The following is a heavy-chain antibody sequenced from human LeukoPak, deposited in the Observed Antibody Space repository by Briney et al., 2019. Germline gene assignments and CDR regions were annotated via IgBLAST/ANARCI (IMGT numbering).Heavy chain of an antibody. V-gene: IGHV4-59*08. Sequence: SETLSLTCTVSGASISNTYYWSWIRQLPGKGLEWIGNLYNIGSITYKPSLKSRVTMSIDMSKNQFSLRLTSVTAADTAVYFCATNRTGWSFDYWGQGILVTVSS. D-gene: IGHD6-19*01. CDR3: ATNRTGWSFDY. J-gene: IGHJ4*02. CDR2: LYNIGSI. CDR1: GASISNTYY.